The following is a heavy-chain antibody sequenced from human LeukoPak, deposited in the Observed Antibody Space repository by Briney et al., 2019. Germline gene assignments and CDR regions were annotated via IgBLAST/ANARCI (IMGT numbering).Heavy chain of an antibody. Sequence: GGSLRLSCAASGFTFSSYAMHWVRQAPGKGLEWVAVISYDGSNKYYADSVKGRFTISRDNSKNTLFLQMNSLRAEDTAVYFCARDVGGGDTFDYWGQGTLVTVSS. D-gene: IGHD2-21*02. CDR2: ISYDGSNK. CDR3: ARDVGGGDTFDY. V-gene: IGHV3-30*04. J-gene: IGHJ4*02. CDR1: GFTFSSYA.